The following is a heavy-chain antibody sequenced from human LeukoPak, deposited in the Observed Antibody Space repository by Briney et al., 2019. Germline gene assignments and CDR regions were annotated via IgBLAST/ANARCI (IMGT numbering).Heavy chain of an antibody. V-gene: IGHV2-5*02. D-gene: IGHD6-25*01. CDR2: IYWDDDK. CDR3: AFRPTIYASSGKLFGR. J-gene: IGHJ5*02. Sequence: ESGPTLVKPTQTLTLTCTFSGFSLSSTGVSVASIRQPPGKALEWLALIYWDDDKRYIPSLKSRLTITKDTSKNQVVLTMTNMDPVDTATYYCAFRPTIYASSGKLFGRWGQGTLVTVSS. CDR1: GFSLSSTGVS.